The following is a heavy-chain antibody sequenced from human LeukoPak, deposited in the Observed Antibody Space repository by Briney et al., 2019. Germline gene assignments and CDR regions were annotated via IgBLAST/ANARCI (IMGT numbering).Heavy chain of an antibody. D-gene: IGHD5-18*01. CDR1: GFTFSSYE. J-gene: IGHJ6*03. V-gene: IGHV3-48*03. CDR2: ISSSGSTI. Sequence: SGGSLRLSCAASGFTFSSYEMNWVRQAPGKGLEWVSYISSSGSTIYYADSVKGRFTISRDNSKNTLYLQMNSLRAEDTAVYYCAKDQKRGYSYGYLFYYYYMDVWGKGTTVTISS. CDR3: AKDQKRGYSYGYLFYYYYMDV.